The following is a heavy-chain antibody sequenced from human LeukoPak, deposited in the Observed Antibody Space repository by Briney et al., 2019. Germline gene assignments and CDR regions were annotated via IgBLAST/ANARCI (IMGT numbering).Heavy chain of an antibody. D-gene: IGHD3-10*01. J-gene: IGHJ3*02. V-gene: IGHV4-34*01. CDR2: INHSGST. CDR3: ARGFYGSVAFDI. Sequence: MAGGSPRLSCVASGFPFSSYWMTWVRQAPGKGLEWIGEINHSGSTNYNPSLKSRVTISVDTSKNQFSLKLSSVTAADTAVYYCARGFYGSVAFDIWGQGTMVTVSS. CDR1: GFPFSSYW.